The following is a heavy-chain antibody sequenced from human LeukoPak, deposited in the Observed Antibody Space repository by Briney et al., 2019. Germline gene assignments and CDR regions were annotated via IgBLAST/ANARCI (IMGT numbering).Heavy chain of an antibody. D-gene: IGHD3-10*01. J-gene: IGHJ5*02. V-gene: IGHV4-39*01. CDR3: ARQNVLLWFGELLTWFDP. Sequence: SETLSLTCTVSGGSIGSSSYYWGWIRQPPGKGLEWIGSIYYSGSTYYNPSLKSRVTISVDTSKNQFSLKLSSVTAADTAVYYCARQNVLLWFGELLTWFDPWGQGTLVTVSS. CDR1: GGSIGSSSYY. CDR2: IYYSGST.